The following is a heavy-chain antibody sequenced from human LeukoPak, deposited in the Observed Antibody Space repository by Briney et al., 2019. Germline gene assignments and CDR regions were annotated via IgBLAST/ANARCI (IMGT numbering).Heavy chain of an antibody. CDR2: IYTSGST. Sequence: SETLSLTCTVSGGSISSYYWSWIRQPPGKGLEWIGRIYTSGSTNYNPSLKSRVTISVNKSKNQFSLKLSSVTAADTAVYYCAREPGDDYGDYVDYWGQGTLVTVSS. J-gene: IGHJ4*02. CDR3: AREPGDDYGDYVDY. D-gene: IGHD4-17*01. V-gene: IGHV4-4*07. CDR1: GGSISSYY.